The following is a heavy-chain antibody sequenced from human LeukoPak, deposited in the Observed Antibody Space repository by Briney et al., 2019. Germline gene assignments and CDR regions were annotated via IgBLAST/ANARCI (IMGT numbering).Heavy chain of an antibody. CDR3: VTDIVVVIAATAPFDC. D-gene: IGHD2-15*01. CDR1: GFTFSNYG. CDR2: ISSDGSSK. V-gene: IGHV3-30*03. Sequence: GRSLRLPCAASGFTFSNYGMHWVRQAPGKGLEWVAVISSDGSSKYYADSVKGRFTISRDKSKNTLYLQMDSLRAEDTAVYYCVTDIVVVIAATAPFDCWGQGTLVTVSS. J-gene: IGHJ4*02.